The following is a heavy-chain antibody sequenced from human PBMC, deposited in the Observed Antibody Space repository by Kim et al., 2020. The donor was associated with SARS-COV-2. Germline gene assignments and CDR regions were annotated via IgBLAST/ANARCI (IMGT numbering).Heavy chain of an antibody. J-gene: IGHJ6*02. CDR3: ARGERGYGMDV. V-gene: IGHV3-13*01. CDR2: IGTAGDT. Sequence: GGSLRLSCAASGFTFSSYDMHWVRQATGKGLEWVSAIGTAGDTYYPGSVKGRFTISRENAKNSLYLQMNSLRAGDTAVYYCARGERGYGMDVWGQGTTVTVSS. CDR1: GFTFSSYD.